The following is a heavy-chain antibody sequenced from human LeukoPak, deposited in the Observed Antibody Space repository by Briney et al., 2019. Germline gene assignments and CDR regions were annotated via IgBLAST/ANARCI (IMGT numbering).Heavy chain of an antibody. CDR1: GFTYSIYD. D-gene: IGHD1-26*01. V-gene: IGHV3-23*01. CDR2: VNSRGVSI. Sequence: GGSLRLSCVPSGFTYSIYDVSWVRHAPGKGGEWVSTVNSRGVSIYYADSVKGRFTISRDNYYNTLYLQMNRLKADDAAGYYCAKDFLRYHDHWGQGTLVTVSS. J-gene: IGHJ4*02. CDR3: AKDFLRYHDH.